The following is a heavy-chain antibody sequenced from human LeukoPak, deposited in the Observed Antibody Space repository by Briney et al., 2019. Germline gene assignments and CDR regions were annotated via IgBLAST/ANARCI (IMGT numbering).Heavy chain of an antibody. CDR3: ASSPLDGRGSGSLDY. D-gene: IGHD5-24*01. V-gene: IGHV1-45*02. CDR1: GYTFTYRY. J-gene: IGHJ4*02. CDR2: IAPFNGNT. Sequence: SVKVSCKASGYTFTYRYLHWARQAPGQALEWMGWIAPFNGNTNYAQKFQDRVTITRDRSMSTAYMELSSLRSEDTAMYYCASSPLDGRGSGSLDYWGQGTLVTVSS.